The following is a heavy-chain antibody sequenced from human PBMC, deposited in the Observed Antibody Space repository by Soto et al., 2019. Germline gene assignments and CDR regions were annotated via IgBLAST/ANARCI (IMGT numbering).Heavy chain of an antibody. J-gene: IGHJ4*02. Sequence: VQLVQSGAEVKKPGSSVKVSCKAPGGIFSTYAISWLRQAPGQGLEWMGGIIPLFGTPNYAQRFQGRVTITADESTSTAYMELSRLRSEDTAVYYCARDRDDYGSGNYYNRIDFWGQGTLVTVSS. V-gene: IGHV1-69*01. D-gene: IGHD3-10*01. CDR2: IIPLFGTP. CDR3: ARDRDDYGSGNYYNRIDF. CDR1: GGIFSTYA.